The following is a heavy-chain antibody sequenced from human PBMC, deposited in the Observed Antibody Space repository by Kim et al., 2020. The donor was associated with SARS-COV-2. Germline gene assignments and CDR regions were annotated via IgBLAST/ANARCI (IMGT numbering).Heavy chain of an antibody. D-gene: IGHD5-12*01. CDR3: ATGGDGYAMYYFDY. J-gene: IGHJ4*02. CDR2: FDPEDGET. Sequence: ASVKVSCKVSGYTLTELSMHWVRQAPGKGLEWMGGFDPEDGETIYAQKFQGRVTMTEDTSTDTAYMELSSLRSEDTAVYYCATGGDGYAMYYFDYWGQGTLVTVSS. CDR1: GYTLTELS. V-gene: IGHV1-24*01.